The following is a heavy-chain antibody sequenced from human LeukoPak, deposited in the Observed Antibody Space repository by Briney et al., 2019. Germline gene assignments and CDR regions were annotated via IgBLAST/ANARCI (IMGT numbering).Heavy chain of an antibody. CDR2: IKQDGSEK. V-gene: IGHV3-7*01. Sequence: GGSLRLSCAASGFTFSSYWMSWVRQAPGKGLEWVANIKQDGSEKYYVDSVKGRFTISRDNAKNSLYLQMNSLRAEDTAVYYCARQPYSSSWYGGDYWGQGTLVTVSS. CDR1: GFTFSSYW. J-gene: IGHJ4*02. CDR3: ARQPYSSSWYGGDY. D-gene: IGHD6-13*01.